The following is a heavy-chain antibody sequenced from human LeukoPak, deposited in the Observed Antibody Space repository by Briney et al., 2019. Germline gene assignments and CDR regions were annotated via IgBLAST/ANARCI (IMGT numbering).Heavy chain of an antibody. CDR2: IYYSGST. CDR1: GGSISSSSYY. CDR3: ARHRGLSAMIVVVTVDDALDI. J-gene: IGHJ3*02. V-gene: IGHV4-39*01. D-gene: IGHD3-22*01. Sequence: SETLSLTCTVSGGSISSSSYYWGWIRQPPGKGLEWIGSIYYSGSTYYNPSLKSRVTISVDTSKNQFSLKLTSVTAADTAVYYCARHRGLSAMIVVVTVDDALDIWGQGRMVTVSS.